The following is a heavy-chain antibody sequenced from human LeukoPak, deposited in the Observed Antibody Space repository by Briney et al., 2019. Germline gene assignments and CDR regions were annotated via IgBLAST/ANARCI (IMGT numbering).Heavy chain of an antibody. CDR3: ARGGNYWPQWWFDP. V-gene: IGHV4-61*01. J-gene: IGHJ5*02. Sequence: SETLSLTCTVSGGSISSSSYYWSWIRQPPGKGLEWIGYIYYTGSTSYNPSLKSRVTMSLDASKNQFSLELNSVTPADTAVYYCARGGNYWPQWWFDPWGRGTLVSVSS. D-gene: IGHD1-26*01. CDR1: GGSISSSSYY. CDR2: IYYTGST.